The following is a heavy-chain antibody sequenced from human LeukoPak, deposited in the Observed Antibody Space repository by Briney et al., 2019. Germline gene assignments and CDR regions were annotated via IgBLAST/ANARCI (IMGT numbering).Heavy chain of an antibody. D-gene: IGHD3-3*01. CDR1: GFTVSSNY. CDR3: ARDYTEYDFWSGYYGDY. J-gene: IGHJ4*02. Sequence: GGSLRLSCAASGFTVSSNYMSWVRQAPGKGLEWVSVIYSGGSTYYADSVKGRFTISRDNSKNTLYLQINSLRAEDTAVYYCARDYTEYDFWSGYYGDYWGQGTLVTVSS. CDR2: IYSGGST. V-gene: IGHV3-53*01.